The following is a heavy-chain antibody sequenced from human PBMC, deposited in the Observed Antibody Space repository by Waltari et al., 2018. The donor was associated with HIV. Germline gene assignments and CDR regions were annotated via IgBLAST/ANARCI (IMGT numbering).Heavy chain of an antibody. J-gene: IGHJ4*02. D-gene: IGHD3-16*01. Sequence: QLEQPGAVVKKPGASVRVSCKVSGILVTKLSIHWVRQTPEKRLEWMGQFDAEDGETTNAHKFQGRVTMTQDTSTNTAYLELSSLRSEDTAVFYCATDVCVTGTPRGTCDWGQGTLVTVSS. V-gene: IGHV1-24*01. CDR1: GILVTKLS. CDR3: ATDVCVTGTPRGTCD. CDR2: FDAEDGET.